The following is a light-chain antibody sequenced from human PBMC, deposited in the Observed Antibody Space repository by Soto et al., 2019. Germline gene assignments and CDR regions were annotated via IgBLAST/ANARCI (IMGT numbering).Light chain of an antibody. CDR3: SSYAGSSNLGV. J-gene: IGLJ2*01. CDR2: EVS. Sequence: QSALTQPPSASGSPGQSVTISCTGTSSDVGGYNYVSWDQQHPGRAPKLMIYEVSKRPSGVPDRFSGSKSGNTASLTVSGLQPEDEADYYCSSYAGSSNLGVFGGGTKLTVL. CDR1: SSDVGGYNY. V-gene: IGLV2-8*01.